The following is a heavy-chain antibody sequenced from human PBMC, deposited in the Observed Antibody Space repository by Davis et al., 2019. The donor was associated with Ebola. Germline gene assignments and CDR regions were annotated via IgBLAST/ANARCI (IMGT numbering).Heavy chain of an antibody. CDR2: ISAYNGNT. V-gene: IGHV1-18*01. Sequence: ASVKVSCKASGYTFTSYGISWVRQAPGQGLEWMGWISAYNGNTNYAQKLQGRVTMTTDTSTSTAYMELRSLRSDDTAVYYCARVSPLVIAATGTYYYYGMDVWGQGTTVTVSS. D-gene: IGHD6-13*01. J-gene: IGHJ6*02. CDR3: ARVSPLVIAATGTYYYYGMDV. CDR1: GYTFTSYG.